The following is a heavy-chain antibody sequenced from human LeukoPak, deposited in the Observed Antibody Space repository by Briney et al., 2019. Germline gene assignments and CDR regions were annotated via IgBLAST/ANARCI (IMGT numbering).Heavy chain of an antibody. D-gene: IGHD1-7*01. CDR2: INSDGSST. CDR3: AKDGLELRRYYYGMDV. CDR1: GFTFSSYW. V-gene: IGHV3-74*01. J-gene: IGHJ6*02. Sequence: GGSLRLSCAASGFTFSSYWMHWVRQAPGKGLVWVSRINSDGSSTSYADSVKGRFTISRDNSKNTLYLQMNSLRAEDTAVYYCAKDGLELRRYYYGMDVWGQGTTVTVSS.